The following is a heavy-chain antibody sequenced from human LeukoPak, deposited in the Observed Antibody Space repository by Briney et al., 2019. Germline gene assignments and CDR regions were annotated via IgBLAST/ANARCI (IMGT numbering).Heavy chain of an antibody. CDR2: ISHSGST. D-gene: IGHD2-8*01. V-gene: IGHV4-34*01. J-gene: IGHJ5*02. CDR1: GGSFSGDY. Sequence: SETLSLTCAVYGGSFSGDYWSWIRQPPGKGLEWIGEISHSGSTTYNPSLKSRVTISLDTSKNQFSLKLSSVTAADTAVYYCTKNNWFDPWGQGTLVTVSS. CDR3: TKNNWFDP.